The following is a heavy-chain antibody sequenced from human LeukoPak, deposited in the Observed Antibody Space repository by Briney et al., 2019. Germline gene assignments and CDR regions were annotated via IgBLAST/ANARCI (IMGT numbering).Heavy chain of an antibody. CDR1: GYTFTGYY. V-gene: IGHV1-2*02. D-gene: IGHD3-3*01. Sequence: VSVKVSCKASGYTFTGYYMHWVRQAPGQGLEWMGWINPNSGGTNYAQKFQGRVTMTRDTSISTAYMELSRLRSDDTAVYYCASRSTIFGPVDYWGQGTLVTVSS. CDR3: ASRSTIFGPVDY. CDR2: INPNSGGT. J-gene: IGHJ4*02.